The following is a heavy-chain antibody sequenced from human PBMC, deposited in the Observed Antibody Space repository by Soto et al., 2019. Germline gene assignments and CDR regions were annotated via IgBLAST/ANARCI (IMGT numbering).Heavy chain of an antibody. J-gene: IGHJ1*01. CDR2: IIPIFGTV. Sequence: QVQLVQSGAEVKKPGSSVKVSCKASGGTFSNYALDWVRQAPGQGLEWMGGIIPIFGTVRHAQNFQGRVTITADDSTATAYLKLSSLRYEDTAMYYCVNGGERDYYDHSGWRWGQGTLVTVSS. V-gene: IGHV1-69*12. CDR1: GGTFSNYA. D-gene: IGHD3-22*01. CDR3: VNGGERDYYDHSGWR.